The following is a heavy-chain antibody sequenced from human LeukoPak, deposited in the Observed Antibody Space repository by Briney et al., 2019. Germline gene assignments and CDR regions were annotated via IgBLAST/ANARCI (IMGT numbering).Heavy chain of an antibody. V-gene: IGHV1-46*01. J-gene: IGHJ4*02. D-gene: IGHD3-22*01. CDR2: INPSGGST. CDR3: ARVGPYYYDNSGYYDY. CDR1: GYTFTSYY. Sequence: GASVRVSCKASGYTFTSYYVHWVRQAPGQGLEWMEIINPSGGSTTYAQKFQGRVTMTGDTSTSTVYMELSSLRSEDTAIYYCARVGPYYYDNSGYYDYWGQGTPVTVSS.